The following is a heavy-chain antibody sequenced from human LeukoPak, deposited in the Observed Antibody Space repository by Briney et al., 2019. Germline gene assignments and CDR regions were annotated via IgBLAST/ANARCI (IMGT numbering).Heavy chain of an antibody. CDR3: AKDLGWYAPRIGACDI. V-gene: IGHV3-23*01. D-gene: IGHD2-8*01. CDR1: GCTFSDYA. CDR2: ISGSCGST. J-gene: IGHJ3*02. Sequence: GGFLRLSCTASGCTFSDYAISWVRQAPGEVLEWGSAISGSCGSTYYAASVRGLFTISRDTFKNTFYLQMNILSAENATEYYGAKDLGWYAPRIGACDIWGQGTMVTVSS.